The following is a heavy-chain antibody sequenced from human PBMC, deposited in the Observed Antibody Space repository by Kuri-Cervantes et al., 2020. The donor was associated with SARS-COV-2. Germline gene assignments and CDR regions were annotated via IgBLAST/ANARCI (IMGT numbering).Heavy chain of an antibody. D-gene: IGHD2-2*01. J-gene: IGHJ4*02. CDR2: IIPIFGTA. V-gene: IGHV1-69*06. Sequence: SVKVSCKAPGGTFSGYAISWVRQAPGQGLEWMGGIIPIFGTANYAQRFQGRVTITADKSTSTAYMELSSLRSEDTAVYYCAREGSCSSTSCPSDYWGQGTLVTVSS. CDR1: GGTFSGYA. CDR3: AREGSCSSTSCPSDY.